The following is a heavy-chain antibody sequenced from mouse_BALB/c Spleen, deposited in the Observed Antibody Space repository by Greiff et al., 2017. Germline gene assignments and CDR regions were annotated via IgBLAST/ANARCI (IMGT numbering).Heavy chain of an antibody. D-gene: IGHD2-10*02. J-gene: IGHJ2*01. CDR2: IFPGDGST. Sequence: VQLQQSGAELVKPGASVKLSCKASGYTFTSYGINWVRQRPAQGLEWIGWIFPGDGSTKYNEKFKGKATLTTDKSSSTAYMQLSRLTSEEAAVYFCARSEYGNLDYWGQGTTLTVSS. V-gene: IGHV1-85*01. CDR1: GYTFTSYG. CDR3: ARSEYGNLDY.